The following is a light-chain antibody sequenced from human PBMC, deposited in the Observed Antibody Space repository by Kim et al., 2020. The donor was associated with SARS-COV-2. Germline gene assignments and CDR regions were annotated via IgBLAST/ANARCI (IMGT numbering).Light chain of an antibody. Sequence: DIQMTQSPSSLSASVGDRVTITCRASQDIRNDLGWYQQNPGRAPKRLIYGASSLQSGVPSRFSGSVSGTEFTLTISSLQPEDVATYLCLQHTTYPITFGQGTRLEIK. J-gene: IGKJ5*01. CDR1: QDIRND. CDR2: GAS. V-gene: IGKV1-17*01. CDR3: LQHTTYPIT.